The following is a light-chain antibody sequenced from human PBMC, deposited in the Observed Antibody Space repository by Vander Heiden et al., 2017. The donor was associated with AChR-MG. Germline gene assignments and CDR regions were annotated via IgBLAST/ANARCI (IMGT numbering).Light chain of an antibody. V-gene: IGLV1-44*01. J-gene: IGLJ1*01. Sequence: QSVLTQTPSASGSPGQRVTISCSGSSHNIGSHTANWYQHLPGTAPKLLIYGNNQRPSGVPDRFSGSKSGTSASLAISGLQSEDEGDYYCAGWYDSLMRVFGTGTKVTVL. CDR1: SHNIGSHT. CDR3: AGWYDSLMRV. CDR2: GNN.